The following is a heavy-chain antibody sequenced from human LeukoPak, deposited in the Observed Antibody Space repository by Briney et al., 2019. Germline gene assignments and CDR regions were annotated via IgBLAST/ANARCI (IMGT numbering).Heavy chain of an antibody. D-gene: IGHD3-22*01. V-gene: IGHV1-69*13. J-gene: IGHJ3*01. CDR2: IIPILGTT. CDR3: ARDDYYDSSAYRENPFDV. CDR1: GDTFSSYA. Sequence: SVKVSCKASGDTFSSYAISWLRQAPGQGLEWMGGIIPILGTTNYAQKFQGRVTITADESTSTLYMELRSLRSEDTAIYYCARDDYYDSSAYRENPFDVWGQGTVVTVSS.